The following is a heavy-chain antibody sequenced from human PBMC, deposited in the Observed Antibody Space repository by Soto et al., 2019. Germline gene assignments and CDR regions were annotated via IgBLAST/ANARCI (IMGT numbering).Heavy chain of an antibody. J-gene: IGHJ4*02. D-gene: IGHD3-22*01. Sequence: GASVKVSCKASGYTFTSYYMHWVRQAPGQGLEWMGIINPSGGSTSYAQKFQGRVTMTRDTSTSTVYMELSSLRSEDTAVYYCAKNLIDYYYDSSGYYPGYWGKGTLVTDSS. V-gene: IGHV1-46*01. CDR2: INPSGGST. CDR3: AKNLIDYYYDSSGYYPGY. CDR1: GYTFTSYY.